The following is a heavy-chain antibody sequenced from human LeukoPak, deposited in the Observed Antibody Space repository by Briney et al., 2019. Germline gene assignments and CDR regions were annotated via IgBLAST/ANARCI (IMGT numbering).Heavy chain of an antibody. CDR1: GGSISSYY. CDR3: AREHSSGGYAPFKSNDVFDI. CDR2: IYTSGST. J-gene: IGHJ3*02. D-gene: IGHD6-19*01. Sequence: SETLSLTCTVSGGSISSYYWSWIRQPAGKGLEWIGRIYTSGSTNYNPSLKSRVTMSVDTSKNQFSLKLSSVTAADTAVYYCAREHSSGGYAPFKSNDVFDIWGKGTMVTVSS. V-gene: IGHV4-4*07.